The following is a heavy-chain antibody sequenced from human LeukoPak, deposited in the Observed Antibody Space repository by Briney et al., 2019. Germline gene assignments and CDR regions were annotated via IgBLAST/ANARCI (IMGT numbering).Heavy chain of an antibody. J-gene: IGHJ4*02. V-gene: IGHV3-21*01. CDR2: ISSSSSYI. D-gene: IGHD5-18*01. CDR1: GFTFSSYS. Sequence: PGGSLRLSCAASGFTFSSYSMNWVRQAPGKGLEWVSSISSSSSYIYYADSVKGRFTISRDNAKNSLYLQMNSLRAEDTAVYYCAKDWGYTTMVSYYFDYWGQGALVTVSS. CDR3: AKDWGYTTMVSYYFDY.